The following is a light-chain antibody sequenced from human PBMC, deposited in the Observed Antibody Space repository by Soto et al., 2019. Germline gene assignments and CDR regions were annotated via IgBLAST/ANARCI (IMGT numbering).Light chain of an antibody. CDR2: DVT. J-gene: IGLJ1*01. Sequence: QSALTQPRSVSGSPGQSVTISCTGTSADVGDYDFVYWYQQLPGKVPKLMIFDVTKRPSGVPHRFSGSKSDNTASLTISGLQGEDEADYYCCSYAGGRYVFGTGTKLTVL. CDR1: SADVGDYDF. CDR3: CSYAGGRYV. V-gene: IGLV2-11*01.